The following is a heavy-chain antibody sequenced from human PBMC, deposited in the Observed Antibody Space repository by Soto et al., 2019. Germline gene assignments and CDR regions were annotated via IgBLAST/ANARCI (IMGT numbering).Heavy chain of an antibody. J-gene: IGHJ4*02. CDR2: ISSTTNYI. CDR1: GFTFTRYS. Sequence: GGSLRLSCAASGFTFTRYSMNWVRQAPGKGLEWVSSISSTTNYIYYGDSMKGRFTISRDNAKNSLYLEMNSLKAEDTAVYYCARESEDLTSNFDYWGQGTLVTVSS. V-gene: IGHV3-21*06. CDR3: ARESEDLTSNFDY.